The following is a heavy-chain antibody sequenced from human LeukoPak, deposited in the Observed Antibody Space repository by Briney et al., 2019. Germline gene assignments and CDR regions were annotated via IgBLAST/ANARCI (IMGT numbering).Heavy chain of an antibody. J-gene: IGHJ6*02. CDR2: IYYSGRT. V-gene: IGHV4-59*01. D-gene: IGHD4-17*01. Sequence: PSETLSLTCTVSGGSISSYYWSWVRQPPGKGLGWIGYIYYSGRTNSNPSLKSRVTISVDTSKNQFSLKLSSVTAADTAVYYCAREGLRYYYYGMDVWGQGTTVTVSS. CDR3: AREGLRYYYYGMDV. CDR1: GGSISSYY.